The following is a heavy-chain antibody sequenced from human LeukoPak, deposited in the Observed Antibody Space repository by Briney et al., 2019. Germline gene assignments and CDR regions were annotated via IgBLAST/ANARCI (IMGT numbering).Heavy chain of an antibody. V-gene: IGHV1-24*01. Sequence: ASVKVSCKVSGFTLADLSMHWVRQAPGKGLEWVGGFDRKNGDTIYAQRFRGRITLTEDTSAGTAYMDLSSLSADDTAVYYCATGVYCATTTCPGYQHYYYFMDVWGKGTTVTVSS. CDR2: FDRKNGDT. D-gene: IGHD2-21*01. J-gene: IGHJ6*03. CDR1: GFTLADLS. CDR3: ATGVYCATTTCPGYQHYYYFMDV.